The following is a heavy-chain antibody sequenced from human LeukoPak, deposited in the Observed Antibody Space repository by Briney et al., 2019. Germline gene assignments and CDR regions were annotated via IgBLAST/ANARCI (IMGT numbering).Heavy chain of an antibody. CDR2: IYPGDSNT. CDR1: GYSFSSYW. D-gene: IGHD6-13*01. J-gene: IGHJ4*02. V-gene: IGHV5-51*01. CDR3: ARRWAAVGTFDY. Sequence: GGSLKISCQGSGYSFSSYWIAWVRQMPGKGLEWMGIIYPGDSNTKYSPSFQGQVTISADRSISTAYLQWSSLQASDTAMYYCARRWAAVGTFDYWGQGTLVTVSS.